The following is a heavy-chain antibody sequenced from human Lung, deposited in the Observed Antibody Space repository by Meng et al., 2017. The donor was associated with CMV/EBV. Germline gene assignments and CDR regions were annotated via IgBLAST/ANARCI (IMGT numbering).Heavy chain of an antibody. Sequence: SCAASGFTFSSYWMSWVRQAPGKGLEWISSITTDSRYIYYAASVKGRFTISRDNTKDSLYLQMDGLGADDTAVYFCARHRYFFDTWGQGTPVTVSS. CDR1: GFTFSSYW. J-gene: IGHJ4*02. CDR2: ITTDSRYI. D-gene: IGHD3-9*01. CDR3: ARHRYFFDT. V-gene: IGHV3-21*04.